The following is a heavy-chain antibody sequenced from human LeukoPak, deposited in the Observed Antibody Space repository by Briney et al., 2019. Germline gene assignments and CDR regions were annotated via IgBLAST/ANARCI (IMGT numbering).Heavy chain of an antibody. CDR1: GFIFSNAW. J-gene: IGHJ5*02. CDR3: ADYYASGSYPP. Sequence: SGGSLRLSCAASGFIFSNAWMNWVRQARGKGLEWVGRILSKTSGRTTDYATPVKGRFTISRDDSKNMLYLHMNSLQIEDTAVYYCADYYASGSYPPWGQGTLVTVSS. V-gene: IGHV3-15*07. D-gene: IGHD3-10*01. CDR2: ILSKTSGRTT.